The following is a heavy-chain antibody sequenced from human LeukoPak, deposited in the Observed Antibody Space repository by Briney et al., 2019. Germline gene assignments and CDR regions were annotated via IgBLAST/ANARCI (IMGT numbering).Heavy chain of an antibody. CDR2: IIPIFGTP. Sequence: AVKVSFKASGGTFSNYAISWVRPAPGPGLEWMGGIIPIFGTPNYAQKFQGRVTITADQSTNTAYMQLSSLISEDKAVYYCASDSSITMAGPFDYWGKGTLVTVFS. V-gene: IGHV1-69*01. J-gene: IGHJ4*02. CDR3: ASDSSITMAGPFDY. CDR1: GGTFSNYA. D-gene: IGHD3-10*01.